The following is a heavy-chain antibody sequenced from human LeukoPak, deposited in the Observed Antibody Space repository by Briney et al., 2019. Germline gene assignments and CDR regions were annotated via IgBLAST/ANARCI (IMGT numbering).Heavy chain of an antibody. V-gene: IGHV4-34*01. D-gene: IGHD5-18*01. CDR1: GGSFSGYY. CDR3: ARGPLTLWLRTTPHKHWFDP. CDR2: INHSGST. J-gene: IGHJ5*02. Sequence: SETLSLTCAVYGGSFSGYYWSWIRQPPGKGLEWIGEINHSGSTNYNPSLKSRVTISVDTSKNHLSLKLSSSTAAETAVYYCARGPLTLWLRTTPHKHWFDPWGQGTLVTVSS.